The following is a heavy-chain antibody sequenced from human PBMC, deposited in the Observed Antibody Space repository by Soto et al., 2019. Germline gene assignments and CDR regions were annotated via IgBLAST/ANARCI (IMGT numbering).Heavy chain of an antibody. V-gene: IGHV1-69*12. CDR3: ARRYCIGGSCYQYCYGMDV. D-gene: IGHD2-15*01. Sequence: QVQLVQSGAEVKKPGSSVKVSCKASGGTFSSYAISWVRQAPGQGLEWMGGLIPIFGTANYAQKFQGRVTITADESTSTADMELSSLRSEDTAVYYCARRYCIGGSCYQYCYGMDVWGQGTTVTVSS. CDR2: LIPIFGTA. J-gene: IGHJ6*02. CDR1: GGTFSSYA.